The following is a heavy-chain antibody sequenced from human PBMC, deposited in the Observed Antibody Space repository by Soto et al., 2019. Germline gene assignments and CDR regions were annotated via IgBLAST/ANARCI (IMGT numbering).Heavy chain of an antibody. Sequence: SETLSLTCTVSGGSINNNFWGWFRQPPGRGLEWIGYVYYDGHTDYNPSLESRVTIAVDTSKNQFSLRLTSVTAADTAVYYCARDLFGGYCLDYWGQGALVTVS. V-gene: IGHV4-59*01. CDR2: VYYDGHT. CDR1: GGSINNNF. D-gene: IGHD5-12*01. CDR3: ARDLFGGYCLDY. J-gene: IGHJ4*02.